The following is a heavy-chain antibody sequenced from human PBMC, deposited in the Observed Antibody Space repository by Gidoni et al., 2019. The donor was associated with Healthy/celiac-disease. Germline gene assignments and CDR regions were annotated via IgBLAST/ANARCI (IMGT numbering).Heavy chain of an antibody. J-gene: IGHJ5*02. CDR2: ISGSGGST. Sequence: ELQLFESGGGLVQPGVSLRLSCAASGFTFSSYAMSWVRQAPGKGLEWASAISGSGGSTDYADSVKGRFTIYRDKSKNTLYLQMNSLRDEDTAVYYCAKGGSSSLGFDPWGQGTLVTVSS. CDR1: GFTFSSYA. CDR3: AKGGSSSLGFDP. V-gene: IGHV3-23*01. D-gene: IGHD6-6*01.